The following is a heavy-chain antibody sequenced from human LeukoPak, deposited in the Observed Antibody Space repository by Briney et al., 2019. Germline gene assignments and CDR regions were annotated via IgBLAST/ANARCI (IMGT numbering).Heavy chain of an antibody. D-gene: IGHD2-2*01. CDR3: ARGGGQLLDY. Sequence: GGSLRLSCAASGFTFSSDSMNWVRQAPGEGLEWVSSISSSSSYIYYADSVKGRFTISRDNAKNTLYLQMNSLRAEDTAVYYCARGGGQLLDYWGQGTLVTVSS. V-gene: IGHV3-21*01. CDR1: GFTFSSDS. CDR2: ISSSSSYI. J-gene: IGHJ4*02.